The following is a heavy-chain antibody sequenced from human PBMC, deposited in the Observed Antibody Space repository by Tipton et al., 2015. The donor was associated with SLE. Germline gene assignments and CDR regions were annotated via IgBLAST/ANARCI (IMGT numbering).Heavy chain of an antibody. D-gene: IGHD1-1*01. CDR2: IDHSGTT. J-gene: IGHJ4*02. Sequence: TLSLTCAVYGGSFSGYYWSWIRQPPGKGLEWIGEIDHSGTTNYNPSLKSRLIISVDTSKSQFSLKLSSVTAADTAVYYCGAVERFDYWGQGTLVTVSS. CDR1: GGSFSGYY. CDR3: GAVERFDY. V-gene: IGHV4-34*01.